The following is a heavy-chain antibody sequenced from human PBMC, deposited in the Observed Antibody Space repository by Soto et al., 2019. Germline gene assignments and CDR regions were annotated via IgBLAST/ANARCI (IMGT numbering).Heavy chain of an antibody. J-gene: IGHJ6*02. D-gene: IGHD2-2*01. CDR1: GYSFTSYW. Sequence: GESLKISCKGSGYSFTSYWIGWVRQMPGKGLEWMGIIYPGDSDTRYSPSFQGQVTISAGKSISTAYLQWSSLKASDTAMYYCARHVRNITSRAPFYYYYGMDVWGQGTTVTVSS. CDR2: IYPGDSDT. V-gene: IGHV5-51*01. CDR3: ARHVRNITSRAPFYYYYGMDV.